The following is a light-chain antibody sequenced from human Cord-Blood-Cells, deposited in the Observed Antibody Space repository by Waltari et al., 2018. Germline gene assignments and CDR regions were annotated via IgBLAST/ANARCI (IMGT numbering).Light chain of an antibody. Sequence: DIQMTQSPSSLSASVGDRVTITCRASQSISSYLNWYQQKPGKAPKLLIYAASSLQSGVPARFSSSGSGTDFTLTISSLQPEDFATYYCQQSYSTLLTVGGGTKVEIK. CDR2: AAS. J-gene: IGKJ4*01. CDR3: QQSYSTLLT. CDR1: QSISSY. V-gene: IGKV1-39*01.